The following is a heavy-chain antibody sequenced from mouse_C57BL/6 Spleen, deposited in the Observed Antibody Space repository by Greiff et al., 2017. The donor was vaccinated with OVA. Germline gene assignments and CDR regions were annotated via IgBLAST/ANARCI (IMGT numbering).Heavy chain of an antibody. CDR2: IDPSDSYT. V-gene: IGHV1-69*01. CDR3: ARYDGYYFYAMDY. CDR1: GYTFTSYW. Sequence: QVQLQQPGAELVMPGASVKLSCKASGYTFTSYWMHWVKQRPGQGLEWIGEIDPSDSYTTYNQKFKGKSTLTVDKYSSTAYMQLSSLTSEDSAVYYCARYDGYYFYAMDYWGRGTSVTVSS. J-gene: IGHJ4*01. D-gene: IGHD2-3*01.